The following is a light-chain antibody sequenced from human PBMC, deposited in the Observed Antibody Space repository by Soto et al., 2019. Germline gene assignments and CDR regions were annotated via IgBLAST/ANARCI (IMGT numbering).Light chain of an antibody. CDR1: SSDIGGYNY. J-gene: IGLJ1*01. V-gene: IGLV2-11*01. CDR2: DVT. Sequence: SALTQPRSVSGSPGQSVTISCTGTSSDIGGYNYVSWYQQHPGKAPKLMIYDVTVRPSGVPDRFSGSKSGNTASLTISGLRAEDEADYYCSSYAGSYTYVFGSGTKVTVL. CDR3: SSYAGSYTYV.